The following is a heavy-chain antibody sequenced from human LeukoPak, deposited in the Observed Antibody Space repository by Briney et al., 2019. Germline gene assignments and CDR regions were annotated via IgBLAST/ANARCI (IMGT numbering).Heavy chain of an antibody. D-gene: IGHD6-19*01. Sequence: GGSLRLSCAASGFTFSSYSMNWVRQAPGKGLEWVSSISSSSGYIYYADSVKGRFTISRDNAKNSLYLQMNSLRAEDTAVYYCARDRGGPVAGTMDYWGQGTLVTVSS. V-gene: IGHV3-21*01. J-gene: IGHJ4*02. CDR1: GFTFSSYS. CDR3: ARDRGGPVAGTMDY. CDR2: ISSSSGYI.